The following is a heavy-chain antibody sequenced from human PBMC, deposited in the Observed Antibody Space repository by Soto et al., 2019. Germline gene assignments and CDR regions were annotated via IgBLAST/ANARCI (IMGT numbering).Heavy chain of an antibody. D-gene: IGHD6-19*01. V-gene: IGHV3-23*01. Sequence: EVQVLESGGGLVQPGGSLRLSCVASGFTFSDFAMSWVRQAPGKGLEWVSSISGSGGTIYYADSVKGRFTISRDNSNNTLYLQMHSLRADYTAVYFCAKLRGSGWYFHYCGQGTLVAVSS. CDR3: AKLRGSGWYFHY. CDR2: ISGSGGTI. CDR1: GFTFSDFA. J-gene: IGHJ4*02.